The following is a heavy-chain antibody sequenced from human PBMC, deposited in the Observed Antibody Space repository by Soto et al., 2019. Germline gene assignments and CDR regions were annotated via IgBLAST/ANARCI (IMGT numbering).Heavy chain of an antibody. CDR2: MKPNSGNP. CDR3: ARGPRVLIVVVVAALWFDT. J-gene: IGHJ5*02. V-gene: IGHV1-8*01. Sequence: QVQLVQSGAEVKKPGASVKVSCKASGYTFTSYDINWVRQATGQGLEWMGWMKPNSGNPGYAQTFQGRVTRTRYTSISTAYMELSSLRSEDPAVYYCARGPRVLIVVVVAALWFDTWGQGTLVTVYS. D-gene: IGHD2-15*01. CDR1: GYTFTSYD.